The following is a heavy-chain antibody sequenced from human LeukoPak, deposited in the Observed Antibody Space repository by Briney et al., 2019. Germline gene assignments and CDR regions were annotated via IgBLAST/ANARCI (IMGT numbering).Heavy chain of an antibody. CDR1: GFTFSSYA. Sequence: GGSLRLSCAASGFTFSSYAMSWVRQAPGKGLEWVSAISGSGGSTYYADSVKGRFTISRDSSKNTLYLQMNSLRAEDTAVYYCAKGRYCSGGSCYPHFDYWGQGTLVTVSS. J-gene: IGHJ4*02. CDR2: ISGSGGST. D-gene: IGHD2-15*01. CDR3: AKGRYCSGGSCYPHFDY. V-gene: IGHV3-23*01.